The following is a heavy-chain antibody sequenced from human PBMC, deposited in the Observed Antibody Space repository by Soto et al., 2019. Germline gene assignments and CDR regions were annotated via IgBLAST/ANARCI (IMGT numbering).Heavy chain of an antibody. V-gene: IGHV1-18*04. CDR1: GYTFTSYG. CDR2: ISAYNGNT. Sequence: ASVKVSCKASGYTFTSYGISWVRQAPGQGLEWMGWISAYNGNTNYAQKLQGRVTMTTDTSTSTAYMELRSLRSDDTPVYYCARVRNYYDSSGQGWFDPWGQGTLVTVSS. CDR3: ARVRNYYDSSGQGWFDP. J-gene: IGHJ5*02. D-gene: IGHD3-22*01.